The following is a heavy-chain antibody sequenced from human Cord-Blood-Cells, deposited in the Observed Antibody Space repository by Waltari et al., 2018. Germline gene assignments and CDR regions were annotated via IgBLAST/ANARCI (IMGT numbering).Heavy chain of an antibody. V-gene: IGHV4-39*07. D-gene: IGHD7-27*01. CDR3: ARDRTGDDAFDI. J-gene: IGHJ3*02. CDR1: GGSSSSSSYY. CDR2: IYYSGST. Sequence: QLQLQESGPGLVKPSETLSLTCTVSGGSSSSSSYYWGWIRQPPGKGLEWIGSIYYSGSTYYNPSLKSRVTISVDTSKNQFSLKLSSVTAADTAVYYCARDRTGDDAFDIWGQGTMVTVSS.